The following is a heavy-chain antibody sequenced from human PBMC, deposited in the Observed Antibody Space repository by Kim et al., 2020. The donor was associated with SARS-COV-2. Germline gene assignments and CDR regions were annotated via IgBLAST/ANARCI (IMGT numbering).Heavy chain of an antibody. D-gene: IGHD3-16*01. Sequence: GGSLRLSCAASGFTFSSYAMSWVRQAPGKGLEWVSAISGSGGSTYYADSVKGRFTISRDNSKNTLYLQMNSLRAEDTAVYYCAKDWGLDGYKGKSFDYWGQGTLVTVSS. CDR2: ISGSGGST. CDR1: GFTFSSYA. J-gene: IGHJ4*02. V-gene: IGHV3-23*01. CDR3: AKDWGLDGYKGKSFDY.